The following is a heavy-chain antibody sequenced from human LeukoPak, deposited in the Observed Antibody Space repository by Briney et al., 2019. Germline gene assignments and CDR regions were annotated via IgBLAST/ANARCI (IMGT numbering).Heavy chain of an antibody. J-gene: IGHJ4*02. CDR1: GGSITSGNYY. Sequence: PSETLSPTCTVSGGSITSGNYYWNWIRQPAGKGLEWIGRINTSGYTNYNPSLKSRVTISVDTSKNQFSLRLSSVTAADTAVYYCARDHSGYFPAFDYWGQGALVIASS. V-gene: IGHV4-61*02. CDR2: INTSGYT. CDR3: ARDHSGYFPAFDY. D-gene: IGHD3-22*01.